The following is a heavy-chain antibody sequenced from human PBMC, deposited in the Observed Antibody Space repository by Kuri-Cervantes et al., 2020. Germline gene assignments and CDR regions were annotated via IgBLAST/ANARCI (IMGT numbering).Heavy chain of an antibody. Sequence: GGSLRLSCAASGFTFSKYGMHWVRQAPGKGLEWVAVISNDGNNKFYADSVKGRFTISRDNSKSTLYLQVNSLTAEDTAVYYCAKSYSSGWTYGMDVWGQGTTVTVSS. V-gene: IGHV3-30*18. J-gene: IGHJ6*02. CDR2: ISNDGNNK. CDR3: AKSYSSGWTYGMDV. D-gene: IGHD6-19*01. CDR1: GFTFSKYG.